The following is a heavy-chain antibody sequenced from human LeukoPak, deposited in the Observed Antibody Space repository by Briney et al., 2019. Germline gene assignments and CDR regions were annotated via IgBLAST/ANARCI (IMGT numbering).Heavy chain of an antibody. V-gene: IGHV4-59*01. CDR1: GGSISSYY. CDR3: ARVSSPVTRVFDY. CDR2: IYYSGST. D-gene: IGHD4-11*01. J-gene: IGHJ4*02. Sequence: NTSETLSLTCTVSGGSISSYYWSWIRQPPGKGLEWIGYIYYSGSTNYNPSLKSRVTISVDTSKNQFSLKLSSVTAADTAVYYCARVSSPVTRVFDYWGQGTLVTVSS.